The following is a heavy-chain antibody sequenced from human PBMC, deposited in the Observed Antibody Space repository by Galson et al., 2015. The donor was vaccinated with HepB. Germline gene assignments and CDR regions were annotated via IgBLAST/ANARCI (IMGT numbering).Heavy chain of an antibody. CDR2: INTNTGNP. Sequence: SVKVSCKASGYNFANYAMNWVRQAPGQGLEWMGWINTNTGNPTYAQDFTGRFVFSLDTSVSTAYLQISSLKAEDTVVYYCARDGARRFYNWFDPWGQGTLVTISS. V-gene: IGHV7-4-1*02. J-gene: IGHJ5*02. CDR3: ARDGARRFYNWFDP. CDR1: GYNFANYA. D-gene: IGHD1-14*01.